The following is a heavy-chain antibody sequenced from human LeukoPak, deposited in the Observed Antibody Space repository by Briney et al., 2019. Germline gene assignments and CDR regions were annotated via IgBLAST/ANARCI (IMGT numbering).Heavy chain of an antibody. D-gene: IGHD1-1*01. Sequence: ASVRVSCKASGYTFTSYAMHWVRQAPGQRLEWMGWINAGNGNTKYSQKFQGRVTITRDTSASTAYMELSSLRSEDTAVYYCARRTPPSGTYYYYYYMDVWGKGTTVTVSS. CDR1: GYTFTSYA. CDR2: INAGNGNT. CDR3: ARRTPPSGTYYYYYYMDV. V-gene: IGHV1-3*01. J-gene: IGHJ6*03.